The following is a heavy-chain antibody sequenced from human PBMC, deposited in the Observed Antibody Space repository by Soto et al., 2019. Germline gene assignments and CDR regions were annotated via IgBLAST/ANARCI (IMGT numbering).Heavy chain of an antibody. CDR2: INAGNGNT. J-gene: IGHJ4*02. V-gene: IGHV1-3*01. CDR1: GYTFTSYA. CDR3: ARVYSSSNTLRGLFDY. D-gene: IGHD6-13*01. Sequence: ASVKVSCKASGYTFTSYAMHWVRQAPGQRLEWMGWINAGNGNTKYSQKFQGRVTITRDTSASTAYMELSSLRSEDTAVYYCARVYSSSNTLRGLFDYWGQGTLVTVSS.